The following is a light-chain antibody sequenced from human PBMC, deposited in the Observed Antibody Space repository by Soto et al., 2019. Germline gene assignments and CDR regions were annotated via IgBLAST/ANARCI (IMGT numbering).Light chain of an antibody. Sequence: EIVLTQSPATLSLSPGERATLSCSASQSVTSYLAWYQQKPGQAPRLLIYDASNRATGIPARFSGSGSGADFTLPISILEPEDFAVYYCQQRSTWPITFGQGTRLEIK. CDR2: DAS. J-gene: IGKJ5*01. CDR3: QQRSTWPIT. V-gene: IGKV3-11*01. CDR1: QSVTSY.